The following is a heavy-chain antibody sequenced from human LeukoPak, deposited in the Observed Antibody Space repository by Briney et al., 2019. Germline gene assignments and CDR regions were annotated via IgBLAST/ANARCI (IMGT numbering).Heavy chain of an antibody. Sequence: GGSLRLSCAASGFTFNTYGMHWVRQAPGKGLEWIAVVWSDGSNRFYADSVEGRLTISRDNSKNTLYLRMNSLRAEDTAVYYCAKSNTESQTTVGNWGQGTLVSVSS. CDR2: VWSDGSNR. D-gene: IGHD1-14*01. CDR3: AKSNTESQTTVGN. CDR1: GFTFNTYG. V-gene: IGHV3-33*06. J-gene: IGHJ4*02.